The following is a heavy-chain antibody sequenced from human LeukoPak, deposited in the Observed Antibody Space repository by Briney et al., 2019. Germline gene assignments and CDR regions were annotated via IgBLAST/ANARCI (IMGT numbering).Heavy chain of an antibody. V-gene: IGHV3-30*02. J-gene: IGHJ4*02. CDR3: AKDNYYDTSGYYYPDY. CDR1: GFTFSSYA. D-gene: IGHD3-22*01. Sequence: PGGSLRLSCAGSGFTFSSYAMNWVRQAPGKGLEWVAFIRHDGSNKYYADSVKGRFTISGDNSKNTLYLQMNSLRAEDTAVYYCAKDNYYDTSGYYYPDYWGQGTQVTVSS. CDR2: IRHDGSNK.